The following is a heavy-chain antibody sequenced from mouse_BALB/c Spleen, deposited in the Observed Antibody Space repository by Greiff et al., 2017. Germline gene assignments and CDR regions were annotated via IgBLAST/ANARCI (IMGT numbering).Heavy chain of an antibody. V-gene: IGHV3-2*02. CDR2: ISYSGST. Sequence: VQLQQSGPGLVKPSQSLSLTCTITGYSITSDYALNWIRQFPGNKLEWMGYISYSGSTSYNPSLKSRISITRDTSKNQFFLQLNSVTTEDTATYYCGSTDPYYYAMDYWGQGTSVTVSS. CDR1: GYSITSDYA. J-gene: IGHJ4*01. CDR3: GSTDPYYYAMDY.